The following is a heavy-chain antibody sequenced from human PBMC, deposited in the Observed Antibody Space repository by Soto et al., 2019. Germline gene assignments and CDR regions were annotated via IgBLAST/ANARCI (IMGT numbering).Heavy chain of an antibody. V-gene: IGHV1-69*02. CDR1: GDTFSFYT. CDR2: VNPILAMS. CDR3: ATVHGSGGRPLGL. J-gene: IGHJ4*02. D-gene: IGHD3-10*01. Sequence: QVQLVQSGAEVKKPGSSVKVSCKASGDTFSFYTLNWIRQAPGQGFEWVGRVNPILAMSSSAHKFQGRVSIVADKTTGTGLMGAAKPRIYGTAVDFRATVHGSGGRPLGLWGPGTPVNVPS.